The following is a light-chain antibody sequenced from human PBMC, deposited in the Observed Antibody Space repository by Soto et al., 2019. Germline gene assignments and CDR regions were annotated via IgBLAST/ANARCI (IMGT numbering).Light chain of an antibody. Sequence: IQLTQSPSSLSASVGDRVTITCRASPAIASFLAWYQQKPGTAPKLLIYGASTLQSGVPSRFSGSRSGTDYTLTIASLQPEDFATYYCQQYNSRRTFGQGTKVDIK. V-gene: IGKV1-9*01. CDR2: GAS. CDR3: QQYNSRRT. CDR1: PAIASF. J-gene: IGKJ1*01.